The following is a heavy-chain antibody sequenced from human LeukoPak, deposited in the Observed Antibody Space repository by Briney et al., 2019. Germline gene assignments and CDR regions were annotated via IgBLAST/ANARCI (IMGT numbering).Heavy chain of an antibody. CDR2: ISYDATNK. J-gene: IGHJ3*02. V-gene: IGHV3-30*18. Sequence: PGGSLRLSCAASGFTFSSYGIHWVRQAPGKGLEWVAFISYDATNKYFTDSVKGRFTISRDNSKKTLYLQMNSLRPEDTAVYYCAKGSWSTDSGKGAFDIWGQGTMVTVSS. D-gene: IGHD3-10*01. CDR1: GFTFSSYG. CDR3: AKGSWSTDSGKGAFDI.